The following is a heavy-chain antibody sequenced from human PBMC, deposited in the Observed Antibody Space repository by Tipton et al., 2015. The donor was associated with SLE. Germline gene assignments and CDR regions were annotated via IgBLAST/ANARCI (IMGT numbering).Heavy chain of an antibody. CDR2: IYYSGRT. CDR3: ARRPGYSSSLYDWYFDL. CDR1: GGSISSSSYY. Sequence: TLSLTCTVSGGSISSSSYYWGWIRQPPGKGLEWIGSIYYSGRTYYNPSLKSRVTISVDTSKNQFSLKLSSVTAADTAVYYCARRPGYSSSLYDWYFDLWGRGTLVTVSS. D-gene: IGHD6-13*01. J-gene: IGHJ2*01. V-gene: IGHV4-39*07.